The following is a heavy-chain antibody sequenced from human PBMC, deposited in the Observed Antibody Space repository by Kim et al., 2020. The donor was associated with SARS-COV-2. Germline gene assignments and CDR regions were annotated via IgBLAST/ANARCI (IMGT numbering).Heavy chain of an antibody. Sequence: ASVKVSCKASGYTFTSYGISWVRQAPGQGLEWMGWISAYNGNTNYAQKLQGRVTMTTDTSTSTAYMELRSLRSDDTAVYYCARAGFVGSGYYYEWFDPWGQGTLVTVSS. CDR2: ISAYNGNT. CDR1: GYTFTSYG. CDR3: ARAGFVGSGYYYEWFDP. J-gene: IGHJ5*02. D-gene: IGHD3-22*01. V-gene: IGHV1-18*01.